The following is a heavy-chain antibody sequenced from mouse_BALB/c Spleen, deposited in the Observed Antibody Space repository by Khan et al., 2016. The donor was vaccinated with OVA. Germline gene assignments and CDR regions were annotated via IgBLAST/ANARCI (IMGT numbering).Heavy chain of an antibody. CDR2: IHYGGST. J-gene: IGHJ3*01. Sequence: EVQLQESGPDLVKPSQSLSLTCTVTGYSITSGYSWHWIRQFPGNKLEWMGYIHYGGSTNYNPSLKSRISITRDPSKNPVFRQLNSVTTEDTAAXYCARAGRWFADWGHGTLFTVSA. CDR3: ARAGRWFAD. V-gene: IGHV3-1*02. CDR1: GYSITSGYS.